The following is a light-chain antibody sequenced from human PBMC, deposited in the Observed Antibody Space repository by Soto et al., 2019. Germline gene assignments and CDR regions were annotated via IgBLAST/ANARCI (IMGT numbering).Light chain of an antibody. CDR2: LAS. Sequence: DIQMTQSPSTLSAFVGDRVTITCRASQTISTSLAWYQQKPGKAPKLLIYLASTLQSGVPERFSGSGSATEFTLSISSLQPDDFATYYCQXYGTSSRTFGQGTKVDIK. CDR3: QXYGTSSRT. J-gene: IGKJ1*01. V-gene: IGKV1-5*03. CDR1: QTISTS.